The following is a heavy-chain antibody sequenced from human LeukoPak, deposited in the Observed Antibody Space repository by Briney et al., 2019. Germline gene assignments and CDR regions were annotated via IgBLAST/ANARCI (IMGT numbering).Heavy chain of an antibody. CDR3: ARGLVSAMYHFDY. J-gene: IGHJ4*02. D-gene: IGHD2-21*02. Sequence: PGGSLRLSCAASGFTFSRYSMNWVRQAPGKGLEWVSYISGSSSTIYYTDSVKGRFTISRDNAKNSLYLQMNSPRAEDTAVYFCARGLVSAMYHFDYWGQGTLVTVSS. CDR1: GFTFSRYS. V-gene: IGHV3-48*01. CDR2: ISGSSSTI.